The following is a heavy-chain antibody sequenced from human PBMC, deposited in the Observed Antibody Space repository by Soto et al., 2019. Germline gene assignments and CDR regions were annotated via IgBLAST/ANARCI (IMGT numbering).Heavy chain of an antibody. CDR1: GFTFTSSA. Sequence: SVKVSCKASGFTFTSSAVQWVRQARGQRLEWIGWIVVGSGNTNYAQKFQERVTITRDMSTSIAYMELSSLRSEDTAVYYCAADKGHSSGWYFYYYGMDVWGQGTTVTVSS. CDR3: AADKGHSSGWYFYYYGMDV. D-gene: IGHD6-19*01. V-gene: IGHV1-58*01. CDR2: IVVGSGNT. J-gene: IGHJ6*02.